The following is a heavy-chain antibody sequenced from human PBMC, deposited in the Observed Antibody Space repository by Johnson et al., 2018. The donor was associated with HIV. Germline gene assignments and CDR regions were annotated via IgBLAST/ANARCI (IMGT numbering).Heavy chain of an antibody. CDR3: ARHRAAVLWFREGDAFDT. D-gene: IGHD3-10*01. Sequence: QMQLVESGGGLVKPGGSLRLSCAASGFTFSDYYMSWIRQAPGKGLEWVSYIGRSGSTFYYADSVEGRFTISRDNAKNSLYLQMISLRAEDTAVYYCARHRAAVLWFREGDAFDTWGQGTMVTVSS. V-gene: IGHV3-11*04. J-gene: IGHJ3*02. CDR2: IGRSGSTF. CDR1: GFTFSDYY.